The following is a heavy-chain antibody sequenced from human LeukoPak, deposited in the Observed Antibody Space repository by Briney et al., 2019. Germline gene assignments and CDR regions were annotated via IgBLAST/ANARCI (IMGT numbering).Heavy chain of an antibody. CDR1: GGSISSYY. CDR2: IYTSGSA. D-gene: IGHD2-15*01. J-gene: IGHJ4*02. Sequence: SETLSLTCTVSGGSISSYYWSWIRQPAGKGLEWIGRIYTSGSANYNPSLKSRVTMSVDTSKDQFSLKLSSVTAADTAVYYCARVGYPPAGFDYWGQGTLVTVSS. CDR3: ARVGYPPAGFDY. V-gene: IGHV4-4*07.